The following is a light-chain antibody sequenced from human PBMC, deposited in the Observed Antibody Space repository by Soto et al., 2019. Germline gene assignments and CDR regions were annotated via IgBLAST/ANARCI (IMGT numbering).Light chain of an antibody. CDR2: DAS. CDR1: QSVSSY. Sequence: IVLSQSPATLSLSPGERAALSCRASQSVSSYLACYQQKPGQAPRLLISDASNRATGIPARFSGSGSGTDFTLTISSLEPEDFAVYYCQQRSNWPLTFGGGTKVDIK. J-gene: IGKJ4*01. V-gene: IGKV3-11*01. CDR3: QQRSNWPLT.